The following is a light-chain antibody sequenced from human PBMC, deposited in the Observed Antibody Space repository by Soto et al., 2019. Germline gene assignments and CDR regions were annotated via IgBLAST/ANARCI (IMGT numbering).Light chain of an antibody. J-gene: IGLJ3*02. CDR3: CSYAGSDTWV. CDR2: EGS. CDR1: SSDVGSYNL. V-gene: IGLV2-23*01. Sequence: QSVLTQPASVSGSPGQSITISCTGTSSDVGSYNLVSWYQQHPGKVPKLIIYEGSKRPSGVSNRFSGSKSGNTASLTISGLQAEDEADYSCCSYAGSDTWVFGGGTKLTVL.